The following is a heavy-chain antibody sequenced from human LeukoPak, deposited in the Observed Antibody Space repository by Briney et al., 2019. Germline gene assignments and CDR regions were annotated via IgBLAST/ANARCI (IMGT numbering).Heavy chain of an antibody. Sequence: SETLSLTCTVSGDSISSSSYFWGWIRQPPGKGLEWIGRIYYTGSTHYNPSLKSLFTISVDTSKNQFSLKLSSVTAADTAVYFCARALSSNDYGDPGWFDPWGQGTLVTVPS. CDR3: ARALSSNDYGDPGWFDP. D-gene: IGHD4-17*01. J-gene: IGHJ5*02. CDR1: GDSISSSSYF. CDR2: IYYTGST. V-gene: IGHV4-39*01.